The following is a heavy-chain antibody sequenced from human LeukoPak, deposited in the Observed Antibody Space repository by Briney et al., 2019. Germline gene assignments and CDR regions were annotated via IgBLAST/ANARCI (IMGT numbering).Heavy chain of an antibody. CDR3: AREFNFSYYMDV. CDR1: GGSITSSSYF. CDR2: IYYSGST. J-gene: IGHJ6*03. Sequence: SETLSLACSVSGGSITSSSYFWGWIRQPPGKGLEWIGSIYYSGSTYSNPSLKSRVTISIDTSKSHFSLKLSSVTAADTAVYYCAREFNFSYYMDVWGKGTTVTVSS. V-gene: IGHV4-39*07.